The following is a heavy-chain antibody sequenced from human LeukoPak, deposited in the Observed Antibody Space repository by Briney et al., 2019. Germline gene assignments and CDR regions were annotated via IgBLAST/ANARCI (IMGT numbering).Heavy chain of an antibody. J-gene: IGHJ6*04. D-gene: IGHD3-9*01. Sequence: GESLKISCKGSGYSFTSHWIGWVRQMPGKGLEWMGIIYPGDSDTRYSPSFQGQVTISADKSISTAYLQWSSLKASDTAMYYCARLTYYDILTGYYPDGMDVWGKGTTVTVSS. CDR2: IYPGDSDT. CDR3: ARLTYYDILTGYYPDGMDV. V-gene: IGHV5-51*01. CDR1: GYSFTSHW.